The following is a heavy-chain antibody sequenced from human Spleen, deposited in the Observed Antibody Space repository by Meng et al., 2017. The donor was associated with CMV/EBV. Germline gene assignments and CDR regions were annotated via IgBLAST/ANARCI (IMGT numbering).Heavy chain of an antibody. CDR3: ARVSRYCSSTSCYGCNY. CDR1: GGSISSYY. Sequence: SETLSLTCTVSGGSISSYYWSWIRQPPGKGLEWIGYIYYSGSTNYNPSLKSRVTISVDTSKNQFSLKLSSVTAADTAVYYCARVSRYCSSTSCYGCNYWGQGTLVTVSS. CDR2: IYYSGST. V-gene: IGHV4-59*01. J-gene: IGHJ4*02. D-gene: IGHD2-2*01.